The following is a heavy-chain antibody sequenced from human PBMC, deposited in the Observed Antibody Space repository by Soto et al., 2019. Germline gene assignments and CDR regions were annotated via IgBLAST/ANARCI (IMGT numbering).Heavy chain of an antibody. CDR2: INHSGST. V-gene: IGHV4-34*01. D-gene: IGHD2-15*01. Sequence: QVQLQQWGAGLLKPSASLSLTCAVYGGSFSGYYWSWIRQPPGKGREWIGEINHSGSTNYNPSLKSRVTISVDTSKNRSSLKLSSVTAADTAVYYGAARYCSGGRCYSYFQHWGQGTLVTVSS. CDR1: GGSFSGYY. CDR3: AARYCSGGRCYSYFQH. J-gene: IGHJ1*01.